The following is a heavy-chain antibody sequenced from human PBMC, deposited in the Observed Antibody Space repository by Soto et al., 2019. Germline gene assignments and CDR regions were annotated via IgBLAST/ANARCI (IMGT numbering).Heavy chain of an antibody. CDR1: GFTFSSYS. Sequence: GGSLRLSCAASGFTFSSYSMNWVRQAPGKGLECVSSISSSSSYIYYADSVKGRFTISRDNAKNSLYLQMNSLRAEDTAVYYCARDPRPYQLLWSWFDPWGQGTLVTVSS. CDR2: ISSSSSYI. D-gene: IGHD2-2*01. J-gene: IGHJ5*02. V-gene: IGHV3-21*01. CDR3: ARDPRPYQLLWSWFDP.